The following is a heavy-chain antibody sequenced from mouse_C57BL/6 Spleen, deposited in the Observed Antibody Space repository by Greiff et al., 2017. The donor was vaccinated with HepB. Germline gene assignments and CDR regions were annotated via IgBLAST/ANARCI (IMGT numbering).Heavy chain of an antibody. CDR1: GNTFTSYW. CDR2: IDPSDSET. CDR3: ARDGNYYFDY. D-gene: IGHD2-1*01. J-gene: IGHJ2*01. V-gene: IGHV1-52*01. Sequence: QVKLKQPGAELGGPGSSVKLSCRASGNTFTSYWRHWGKRRPIQGLEWIGNIDPSDSETHYNQKFKDKATLTVDKSSSTAYMQLSSLTSEDSAVYYCARDGNYYFDYWGQGTTLTVSS.